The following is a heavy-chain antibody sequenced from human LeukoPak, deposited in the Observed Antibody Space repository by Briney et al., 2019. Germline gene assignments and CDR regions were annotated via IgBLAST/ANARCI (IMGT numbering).Heavy chain of an antibody. Sequence: PGRSLRLSCAAAAFTFSSYGMHWVRQAPGKGLEWVAVIWYDGSNKYYADSVKGRFTISRDNSKNTLYLQMNSLRAEDTAVYYCARGDRGGSCYGGDWGQGTLVTVSS. D-gene: IGHD2-15*01. V-gene: IGHV3-33*08. CDR1: AFTFSSYG. CDR3: ARGDRGGSCYGGD. CDR2: IWYDGSNK. J-gene: IGHJ4*02.